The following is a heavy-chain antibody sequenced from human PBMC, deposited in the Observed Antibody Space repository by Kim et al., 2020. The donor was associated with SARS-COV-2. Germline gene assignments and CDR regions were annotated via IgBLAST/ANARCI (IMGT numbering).Heavy chain of an antibody. J-gene: IGHJ4*02. CDR2: IYYSGST. D-gene: IGHD3-10*01. Sequence: SETLSLTCTVSGGSISSYYWSWIRQPPGKGLEWIGYIYYSGSTNYNPSLKSRVTISVDTSKNQFSLKLSSVTAADTAVYYCASIPYGSGSNYFDYWGQGTLVTVSS. CDR1: GGSISSYY. V-gene: IGHV4-59*01. CDR3: ASIPYGSGSNYFDY.